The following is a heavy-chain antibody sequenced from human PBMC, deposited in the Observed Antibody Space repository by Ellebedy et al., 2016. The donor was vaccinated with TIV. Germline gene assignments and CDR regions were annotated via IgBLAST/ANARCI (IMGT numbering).Heavy chain of an antibody. CDR1: GFSFSVYW. V-gene: IGHV3-74*01. Sequence: GESLKISCAASGFSFSVYWMHWVRQAPGKGLVWVSRIDSDGSSTTYADSVKGRFTISRDNSKNTLYLQMNSLRAEDTAIYYCAKELVSRDSLSLDYWGLGTLVTVSS. J-gene: IGHJ4*02. D-gene: IGHD3-9*01. CDR2: IDSDGSST. CDR3: AKELVSRDSLSLDY.